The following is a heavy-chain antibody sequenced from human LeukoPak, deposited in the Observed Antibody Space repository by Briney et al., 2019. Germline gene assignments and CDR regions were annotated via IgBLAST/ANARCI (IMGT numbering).Heavy chain of an antibody. Sequence: SQTLSLTCTVSGGSISSGGYYWSWIRQHPGKGLEWIGYIYYSGSTYYNPSLKSRVTISVDTSKNQFSLKLSSVTAADTAVYYCARDRVCSSTSCYMTNWFDPWGQGTLATVSS. CDR3: ARDRVCSSTSCYMTNWFDP. D-gene: IGHD2-2*02. V-gene: IGHV4-31*03. CDR2: IYYSGST. CDR1: GGSISSGGYY. J-gene: IGHJ5*02.